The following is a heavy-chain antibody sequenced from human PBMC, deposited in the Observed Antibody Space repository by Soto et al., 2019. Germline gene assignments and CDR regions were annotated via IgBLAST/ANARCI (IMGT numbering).Heavy chain of an antibody. D-gene: IGHD3-22*01. CDR1: GGSISSYY. V-gene: IGHV4-59*01. J-gene: IGHJ4*02. Sequence: PSETLSLTCTVSGGSISSYYWSWIRQPPGKGLEWIGYIYYSGTANYNPSLKSRVTISVDTSKNQFSLKLNSVTAADTAVYYCASWYYYDSSGYYPFDYWGQGTLVTVSS. CDR3: ASWYYYDSSGYYPFDY. CDR2: IYYSGTA.